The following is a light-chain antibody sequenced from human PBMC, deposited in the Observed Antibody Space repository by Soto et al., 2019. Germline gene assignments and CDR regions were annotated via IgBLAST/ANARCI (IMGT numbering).Light chain of an antibody. CDR2: YDS. J-gene: IGLJ2*01. CDR3: QVWDSSSDHVV. CDR1: NIGSKS. Sequence: SYDLTQPPSVSVAPGKTARITCGGTNIGSKSVHWYQQKPGQAPVLVIYYDSDRPSGIPERFSGSNSGNTATLTISRVEAGDEVDYYCQVWDSSSDHVVFGGGTKLTVL. V-gene: IGLV3-21*04.